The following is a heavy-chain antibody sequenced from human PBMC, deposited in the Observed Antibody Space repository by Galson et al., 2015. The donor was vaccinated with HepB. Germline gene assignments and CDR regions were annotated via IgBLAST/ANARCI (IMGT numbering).Heavy chain of an antibody. D-gene: IGHD4-17*01. V-gene: IGHV1-8*02. CDR1: GFILDNYD. CDR3: VRNMGYAYGLK. Sequence: SVKVSCKASGFILDNYDIVWVRQATGQGLEWMGWINPNTGDTALAEGFRGRVDLSTDSSVKTVYMELNSLTSYDTGLYFCVRNMGYAYGLKWGQGTMVIVSS. J-gene: IGHJ4*02. CDR2: INPNTGDT.